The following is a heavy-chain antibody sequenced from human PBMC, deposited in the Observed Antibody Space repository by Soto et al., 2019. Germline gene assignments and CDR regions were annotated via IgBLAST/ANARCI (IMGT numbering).Heavy chain of an antibody. CDR1: GGSISSYY. CDR2: IYYSGST. CDR3: AGSTEPPYYYYYMDV. J-gene: IGHJ6*03. Sequence: PSETLSLTCTVSGGSISSYYWSWIRQPPGKGLEWIGYIYYSGSTNYNPSLKSRVTISVDTSKNQFSLKLSSVTAADTAVYYCAGSTEPPYYYYYMDVWGKGTTVTVSS. V-gene: IGHV4-59*08. D-gene: IGHD1-1*01.